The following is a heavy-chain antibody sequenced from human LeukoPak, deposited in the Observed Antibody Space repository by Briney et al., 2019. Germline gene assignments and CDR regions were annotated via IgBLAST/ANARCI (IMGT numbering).Heavy chain of an antibody. CDR3: ARATYYYGSGSQLAYDY. CDR2: INHSGST. Sequence: PSETLSLTCAVYGGSFSGYYWSWIRQPPGKGLEWIGEINHSGSTNYNPSLKSRVTISVDTSKNQFSLKLSSVTAADTAVYYCARATYYYGSGSQLAYDYWGQGTLVTVSS. J-gene: IGHJ4*02. D-gene: IGHD3-10*01. CDR1: GGSFSGYY. V-gene: IGHV4-34*01.